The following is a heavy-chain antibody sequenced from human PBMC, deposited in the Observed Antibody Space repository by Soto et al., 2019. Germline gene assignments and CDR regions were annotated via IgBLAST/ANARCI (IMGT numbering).Heavy chain of an antibody. CDR3: ARRGRFGTVTTPLYGMDV. J-gene: IGHJ6*02. CDR2: IDPSDSYT. V-gene: IGHV5-10-1*01. Sequence: EVQLVQSGAEVKKPGESLRISCKSFGYSFTDYWITWVRQMPGKGLEWMGRIDPSDSYTNLSPYFQGHVTISADKSINTAYLQWSSLKASDTAMYYCARRGRFGTVTTPLYGMDVWGQGTTVTVSS. D-gene: IGHD4-4*01. CDR1: GYSFTDYW.